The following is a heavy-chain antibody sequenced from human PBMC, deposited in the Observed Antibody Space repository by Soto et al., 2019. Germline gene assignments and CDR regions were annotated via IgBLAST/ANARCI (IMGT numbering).Heavy chain of an antibody. V-gene: IGHV4-59*08. CDR3: ARAYVDIVATILFDY. CDR1: GGSISSYY. CDR2: IYYSGST. D-gene: IGHD5-12*01. J-gene: IGHJ4*02. Sequence: PSETLSLTCTVSGGSISSYYWSWIRQPPGKGLEWIGYIYYSGSTNYNPSLKSRVTISVDTSKNQFSLKLSSVTAADTAVYYCARAYVDIVATILFDYWGQGTLVTVSS.